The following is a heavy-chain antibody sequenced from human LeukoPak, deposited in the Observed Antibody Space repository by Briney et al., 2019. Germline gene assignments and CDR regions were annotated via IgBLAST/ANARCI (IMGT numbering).Heavy chain of an antibody. CDR3: ARVHYGSGKGFDY. J-gene: IGHJ4*02. CDR1: GLTVSSNH. Sequence: GGSLRLSCAASGLTVSSNHMSWVRQAPGKGLEWVSVIYSGGSTYYADSVKGRFTISRDNSKNTLYLQMNSLRAEDTAVYYCARVHYGSGKGFDYWGQGTLVTVSS. D-gene: IGHD3-10*01. V-gene: IGHV3-66*01. CDR2: IYSGGST.